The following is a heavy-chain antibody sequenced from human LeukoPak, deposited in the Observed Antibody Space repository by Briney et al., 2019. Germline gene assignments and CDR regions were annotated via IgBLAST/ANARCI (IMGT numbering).Heavy chain of an antibody. CDR1: GVMFGDGT. Sequence: GGSLRLSCAASGVMFGDGTMHWVRQAPGKGLEWVSLISWDGTITHYGDSVKGRFTISRDNGKNSLYLQMNSLRTEDTALYYCAKDVGVLGLAGPIDYWGQGTLVTVSS. J-gene: IGHJ4*02. CDR2: ISWDGTIT. D-gene: IGHD6-19*01. CDR3: AKDVGVLGLAGPIDY. V-gene: IGHV3-43*01.